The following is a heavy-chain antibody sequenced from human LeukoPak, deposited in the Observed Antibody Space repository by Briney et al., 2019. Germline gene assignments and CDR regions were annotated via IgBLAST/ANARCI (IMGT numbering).Heavy chain of an antibody. CDR3: AREVPYYYDSSGRSYDAFDI. CDR2: ISSSSSYI. J-gene: IGHJ3*02. CDR1: GFTFSSYS. V-gene: IGHV3-21*01. Sequence: PGGSLRLSCAASGFTFSSYSMNWVRQAPGKGLEWVSSISSSSSYIYYADSVKGRFTISRDNAKNSLYLQMNSLRAEDTAVYYCAREVPYYYDSSGRSYDAFDIWGQGTMVTVSS. D-gene: IGHD3-22*01.